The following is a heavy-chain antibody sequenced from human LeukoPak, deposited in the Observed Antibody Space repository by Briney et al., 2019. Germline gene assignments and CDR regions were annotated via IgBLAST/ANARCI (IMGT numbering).Heavy chain of an antibody. V-gene: IGHV3-74*01. CDR2: INSDGSNT. CDR3: ARQYDFWSGYSSRPGYMDV. CDR1: GFTFSSYW. D-gene: IGHD3-3*01. J-gene: IGHJ6*03. Sequence: PGGSLRLSCAASGFTFSSYWMHWVRQAPGKGLMWVSRINSDGSNTSYADSVKGRFTISRDNAKNTLYLQMNSLRAEDTAVYYCARQYDFWSGYSSRPGYMDVWGKGTTVTVSS.